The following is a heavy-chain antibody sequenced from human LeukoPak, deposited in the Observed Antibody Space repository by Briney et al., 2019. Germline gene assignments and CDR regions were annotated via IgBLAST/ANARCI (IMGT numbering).Heavy chain of an antibody. J-gene: IGHJ4*02. D-gene: IGHD3-3*01. V-gene: IGHV3-7*01. CDR3: AKSYYDFWSGYYQTFDY. CDR2: IKQDGSEK. CDR1: GFTFSSYW. Sequence: GGSLRLSCAASGFTFSSYWMSWVRQAPGKGLEWVANIKQDGSEKYYVDSVKGRFTISRDNAKNSLYPQMNSLRAEDTAVYYWAKSYYDFWSGYYQTFDYWGQGTLVTVSS.